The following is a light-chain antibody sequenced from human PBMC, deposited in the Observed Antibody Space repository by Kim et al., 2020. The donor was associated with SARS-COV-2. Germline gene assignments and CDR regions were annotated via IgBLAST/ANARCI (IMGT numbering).Light chain of an antibody. CDR1: QSVSTW. CDR3: QHYAVYPYT. J-gene: IGKJ2*01. CDR2: QAS. Sequence: DIQMTQSPSTLSASVGDRVTITCRASQSVSTWLAWYQQKPGQAPKLLISQASSLEIGVPSRFGASGSGTEFTLTVSGLEPDDFATYYCQHYAVYPYTFGPGTKLEI. V-gene: IGKV1-5*03.